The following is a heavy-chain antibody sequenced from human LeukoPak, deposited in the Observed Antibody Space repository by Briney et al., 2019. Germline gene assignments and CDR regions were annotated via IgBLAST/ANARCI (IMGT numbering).Heavy chain of an antibody. J-gene: IGHJ6*02. Sequence: GGSLRLSCAASGFTFSSYWMHWVRQAPEKGLVWVSRINSDGRSTTYADSVKGRFTVSRDNAKNTLYLQMNSLRAEDTAVYYCARDAVGTTTSQYGMDVWGQGTTVIASS. CDR2: INSDGRST. V-gene: IGHV3-74*01. D-gene: IGHD2-21*02. CDR1: GFTFSSYW. CDR3: ARDAVGTTTSQYGMDV.